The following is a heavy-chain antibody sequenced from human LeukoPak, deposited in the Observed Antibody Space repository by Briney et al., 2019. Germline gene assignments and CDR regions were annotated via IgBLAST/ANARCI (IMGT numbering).Heavy chain of an antibody. D-gene: IGHD3-22*01. V-gene: IGHV3-30*16. CDR2: ISYDGSNK. J-gene: IGHJ4*02. Sequence: GGSLRLSCAVSAFTFSNSAMHWVRQAPGKGLEWVAFISYDGSNKYYADSVKGRFTISRDNSKNTLVLQMNSLRADDTAVYYCARGRGGYYDSSGYCFDSWGQGTLVTVSS. CDR1: AFTFSNSA. CDR3: ARGRGGYYDSSGYCFDS.